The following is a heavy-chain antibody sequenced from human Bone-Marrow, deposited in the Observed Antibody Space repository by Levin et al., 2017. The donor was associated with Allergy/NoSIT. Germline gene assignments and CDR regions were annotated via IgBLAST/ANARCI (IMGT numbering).Heavy chain of an antibody. V-gene: IGHV3-11*01. CDR1: EFSLSDHY. Sequence: GGSLRLSCAASEFSLSDHYMTWIRQTPGKGLEWVSYISGSGYTIFYADSVKGRFTISRADAKNSLYLQLASLRADDTAVYYCAAIRSDMSTNSFGWNNWLHPWGQGTRVTVSA. CDR3: AAIRSDMSTNSFGWNNWLHP. D-gene: IGHD3-9*01. J-gene: IGHJ5*02. CDR2: ISGSGYTI.